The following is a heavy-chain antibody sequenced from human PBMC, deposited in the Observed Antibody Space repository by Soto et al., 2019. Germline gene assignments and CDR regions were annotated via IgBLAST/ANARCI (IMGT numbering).Heavy chain of an antibody. D-gene: IGHD6-19*01. CDR2: IYYSGST. CDR3: ARHDLYSSGLPMDY. V-gene: IGHV4-39*01. Sequence: PSETLSLTCTVSGGSISSSSYYWGWIRQPPGKGLEWIGSIYYSGSTYYNPSLKSRVTISVDTSKNQFSLKLSSVTAADTAVYYCARHDLYSSGLPMDYWGQGTLVTVSS. CDR1: GGSISSSSYY. J-gene: IGHJ4*02.